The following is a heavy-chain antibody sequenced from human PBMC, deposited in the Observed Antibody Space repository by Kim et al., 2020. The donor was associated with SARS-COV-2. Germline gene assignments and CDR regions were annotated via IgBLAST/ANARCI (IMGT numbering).Heavy chain of an antibody. CDR1: GGSISSYY. CDR2: IYYSGST. CDR3: ARGVTDIAAAGLNDY. V-gene: IGHV4-59*01. Sequence: SETLSLTCTASGGSISSYYWSWIRQPPGKGLEWIGYIYYSGSTNYNPSLKSRVTISVDTSKNQFSLKLSSVTAADTAVYYCARGVTDIAAAGLNDYWGQGTLVTVSS. J-gene: IGHJ4*02. D-gene: IGHD6-13*01.